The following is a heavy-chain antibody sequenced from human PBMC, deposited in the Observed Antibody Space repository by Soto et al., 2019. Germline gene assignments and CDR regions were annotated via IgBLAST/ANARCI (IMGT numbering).Heavy chain of an antibody. CDR2: IYYGETI. CDR1: GASFTSYY. D-gene: IGHD1-1*01. CDR3: ARRRTERHNWFDP. Sequence: QVQLQESGPGLVRPSETLSLTCTVSGASFTSYYWSWIRQPPGKGLEWIGYIYYGETINYNPSLKSRVTISRDTSKNQVFLKLTSVTAADTAVYYCARRRTERHNWFDPWGQGTLVTVSS. V-gene: IGHV4-59*01. J-gene: IGHJ5*02.